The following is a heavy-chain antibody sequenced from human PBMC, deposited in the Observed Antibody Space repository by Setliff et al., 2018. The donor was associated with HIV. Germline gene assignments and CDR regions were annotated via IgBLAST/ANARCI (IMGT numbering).Heavy chain of an antibody. CDR2: ISWNSGSI. V-gene: IGHV3-9*01. Sequence: PGGSLRLSCAASGFTLDDYAMHWVRQAPGKGLEWVSGISWNSGSIGYADSVKGRFTISSDNAKNSLYLQMNSLRAEDTAFYYCSKAGPRYNWNYPYLDSWGQGTLVTVSS. CDR1: GFTLDDYA. D-gene: IGHD1-20*01. J-gene: IGHJ5*01. CDR3: SKAGPRYNWNYPYLDS.